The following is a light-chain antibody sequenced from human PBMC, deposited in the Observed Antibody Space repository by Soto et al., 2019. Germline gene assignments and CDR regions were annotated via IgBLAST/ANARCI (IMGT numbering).Light chain of an antibody. Sequence: QSALTQPRSVSGSPGQSVTISCTGTSNDVGGYNYVSWYQQHPGKVPKLIICHVSKRPSGVPDRFSGSKSGNTASLTISGLQAEDEADYYCSSYATFYTVVFGGGTKVTVL. CDR2: HVS. J-gene: IGLJ2*01. CDR1: SNDVGGYNY. CDR3: SSYATFYTVV. V-gene: IGLV2-11*01.